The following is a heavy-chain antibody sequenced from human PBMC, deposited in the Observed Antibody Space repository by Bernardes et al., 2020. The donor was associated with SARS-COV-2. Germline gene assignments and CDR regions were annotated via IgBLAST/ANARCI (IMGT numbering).Heavy chain of an antibody. CDR1: GFSFSTYS. Sequence: GESLRLSCAASGFSFSTYSMNWVRQAPGMGLEWISSISSESTYIYYADSVKGRFTISRDNIKNSLYLQMDSLRAEDTAVYYCARDRVPTTAYFYYYYGMDVWGQGTTVTVSS. CDR3: ARDRVPTTAYFYYYYGMDV. D-gene: IGHD4-4*01. V-gene: IGHV3-21*01. CDR2: ISSESTYI. J-gene: IGHJ6*02.